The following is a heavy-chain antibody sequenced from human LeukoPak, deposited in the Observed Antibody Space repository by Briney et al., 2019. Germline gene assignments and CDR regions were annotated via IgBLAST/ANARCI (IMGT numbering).Heavy chain of an antibody. CDR3: ARVRYCSGGSCSSPTYFDY. J-gene: IGHJ4*02. D-gene: IGHD2-15*01. CDR2: IYHSGST. Sequence: SETLSLTCTVSGYSISSDYYWGWIRQPPGKGLEWIGNIYHSGSTYYNASLKSRVTILADMSKNQFSLKLSSVTAADTAVYYCARVRYCSGGSCSSPTYFDYWGQGTLVTVSS. CDR1: GYSISSDYY. V-gene: IGHV4-38-2*02.